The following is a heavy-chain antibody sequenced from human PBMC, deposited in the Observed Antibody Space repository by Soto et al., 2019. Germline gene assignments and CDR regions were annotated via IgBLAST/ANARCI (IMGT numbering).Heavy chain of an antibody. Sequence: GGSLRLSGAASGFSFSSHIVNWVRQSPGQGLEWVAYISSRSSLILYADSVRGRFAISRDNALNSLYLQMNSPRDEDTAIYYCARERGEYDSGWYIDRWGQGTPVTVSS. CDR3: ARERGEYDSGWYIDR. D-gene: IGHD6-19*01. V-gene: IGHV3-21*06. CDR2: ISSRSSLI. CDR1: GFSFSSHI. J-gene: IGHJ5*02.